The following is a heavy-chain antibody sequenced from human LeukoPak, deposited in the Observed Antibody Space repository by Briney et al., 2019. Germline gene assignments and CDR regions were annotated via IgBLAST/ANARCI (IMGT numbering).Heavy chain of an antibody. Sequence: GGSLRLSCAASGFTVSSNYMSWVRQAPGKGLEWVSVIYSGGSTYCADSVKGRFTISRDNSKNTLYLQMNSLRAEDTAVYYCALHCSGGSCYANWFDPWGQGTLVTVSS. CDR1: GFTVSSNY. V-gene: IGHV3-53*01. J-gene: IGHJ5*02. CDR2: IYSGGST. D-gene: IGHD2-15*01. CDR3: ALHCSGGSCYANWFDP.